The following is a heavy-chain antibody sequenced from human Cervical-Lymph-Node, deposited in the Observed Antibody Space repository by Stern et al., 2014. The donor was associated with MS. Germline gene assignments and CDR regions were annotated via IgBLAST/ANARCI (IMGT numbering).Heavy chain of an antibody. Sequence: QITLKVSGPALVKPTQTLTLTCTFSGFSLSTHGMCVSWIRQPPGKALEWLALIDWDDDAYYNTALKTRLTISKDASENQVVLTMANMDPVDTATYYCARIQVVGPVWFYFDYWGQGNLVTVSS. J-gene: IGHJ4*02. CDR1: GFSLSTHGMC. CDR2: IDWDDDA. D-gene: IGHD2-15*01. V-gene: IGHV2-70*01. CDR3: ARIQVVGPVWFYFDY.